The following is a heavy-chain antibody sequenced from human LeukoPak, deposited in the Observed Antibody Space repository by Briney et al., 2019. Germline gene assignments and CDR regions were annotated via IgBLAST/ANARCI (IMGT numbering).Heavy chain of an antibody. J-gene: IGHJ4*02. CDR3: ARGGPRDGYDY. CDR2: ISSSGSTI. D-gene: IGHD5-18*01. Sequence: GGSLRLSCAASGFTFSSYGMNWVRQAPGKGLEWVSYISSSGSTIYYADSLKGRFTISRDNAKNSLYLQMNSLRAEDTAVYYCARGGPRDGYDYWGQGTLVTVSS. V-gene: IGHV3-48*03. CDR1: GFTFSSYG.